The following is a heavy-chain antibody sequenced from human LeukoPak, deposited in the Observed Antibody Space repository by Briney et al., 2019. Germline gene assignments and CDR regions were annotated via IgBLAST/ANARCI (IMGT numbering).Heavy chain of an antibody. J-gene: IGHJ6*02. CDR2: IYYSGST. CDR1: GGSISSYY. CDR3: ARAVAYYYDSSGYSPKDYYYGMDV. V-gene: IGHV4-59*01. Sequence: SETLSLTCTVSGGSISSYYWGWIRQPPGKGLEWIGYIYYSGSTNYNPSLKSRVTISVDTSKNQFSLKLSSVTAADTAVYYCARAVAYYYDSSGYSPKDYYYGMDVWGQGTTVTVSS. D-gene: IGHD3-22*01.